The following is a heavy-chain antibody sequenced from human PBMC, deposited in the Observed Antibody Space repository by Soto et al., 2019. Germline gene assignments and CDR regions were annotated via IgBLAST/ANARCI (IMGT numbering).Heavy chain of an antibody. CDR2: IIPIFGTA. CDR3: ARDKQIENWFDP. V-gene: IGHV1-69*01. CDR1: GGTFSSYA. D-gene: IGHD3-22*01. Sequence: QVQLVQSGAEVKKPGSSVKVSCKASGGTFSSYAISWVRQAPGQGLEWMGGIIPIFGTANYAQKFQGRVTITADESTSTAYMELSSLRSEVTALYYCARDKQIENWFDPWGQGTLVTVSS. J-gene: IGHJ5*02.